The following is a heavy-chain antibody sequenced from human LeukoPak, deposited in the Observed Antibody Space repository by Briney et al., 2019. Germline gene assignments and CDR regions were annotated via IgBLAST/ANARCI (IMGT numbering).Heavy chain of an antibody. CDR2: IRYDGNNK. Sequence: PGGSLRLSCAASGFSFSSFGLHWVRQAPGKGLEGVAFIRYDGNNKYCADSVKGRFTISRDNSKNTVYLQMNSLRPEDTAVYHCAKDTGDYYDSSGNYYAGWFDPWGQGTLVTVSS. J-gene: IGHJ5*02. V-gene: IGHV3-30*02. CDR1: GFSFSSFG. CDR3: AKDTGDYYDSSGNYYAGWFDP. D-gene: IGHD3-22*01.